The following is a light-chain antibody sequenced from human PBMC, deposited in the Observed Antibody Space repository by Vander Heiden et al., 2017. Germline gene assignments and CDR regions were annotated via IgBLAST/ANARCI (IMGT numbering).Light chain of an antibody. J-gene: IGLJ3*02. CDR1: SSDVGSYNL. CDR2: EVT. V-gene: IGLV2-23*02. Sequence: QSALTQTASVSGSPGQSITISCTGTSSDVGSYNLVSWYQHHPGKAPKLMIYEVTKRPSGVSNRFSGSKSGNTASLTISGLQAEDEADYYCCSYAGSSTSWVFGGGTKLTVL. CDR3: CSYAGSSTSWV.